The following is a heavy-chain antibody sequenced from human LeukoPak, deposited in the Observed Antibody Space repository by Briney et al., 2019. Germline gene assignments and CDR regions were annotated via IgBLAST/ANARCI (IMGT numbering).Heavy chain of an antibody. Sequence: PSETLSLTCAVYGGSFSGYYWSWIRQPPGKGLEWIGEINHSGSTNYNPSLKSRVTISVDTSKNQFSLKLSSVTAADTAVYYCARVVRYFDWFENYYFDYWGQGTLVTVSS. V-gene: IGHV4-34*01. D-gene: IGHD3-9*01. J-gene: IGHJ4*02. CDR3: ARVVRYFDWFENYYFDY. CDR1: GGSFSGYY. CDR2: INHSGST.